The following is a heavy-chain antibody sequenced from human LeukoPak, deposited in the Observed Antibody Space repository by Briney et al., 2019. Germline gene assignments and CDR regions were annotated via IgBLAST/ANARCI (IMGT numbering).Heavy chain of an antibody. Sequence: PGGSLRLSCAASGFTFSSYWMHWVRQAPGKGLVWVSLINPAGSSTNYADSVKGRFTISRDNAKNTLHLQMNSLRAEDTAVYYCARDKVYPITMVRGATHPLDYWGQGTLVTVSS. J-gene: IGHJ4*02. V-gene: IGHV3-74*01. CDR3: ARDKVYPITMVRGATHPLDY. CDR2: INPAGSST. D-gene: IGHD3-10*01. CDR1: GFTFSSYW.